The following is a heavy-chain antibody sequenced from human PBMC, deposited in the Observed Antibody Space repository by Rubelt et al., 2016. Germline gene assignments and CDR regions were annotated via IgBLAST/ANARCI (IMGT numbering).Heavy chain of an antibody. D-gene: IGHD6-6*01. J-gene: IGHJ2*01. CDR2: ISAYNGNT. CDR3: ARDRIRIAARQGWYFDL. V-gene: IGHV1-18*01. Sequence: QVQLVQSGAEVKKPGASVKVSCKASGYTFTSYGISGVRQAPGQWLEWMGWISAYNGNTNYAQKLQGRVTMTTDTSTSTAYMELRSLRSDDTAVYYCARDRIRIAARQGWYFDLWGRGTLVTVSS. CDR1: GYTFTSYG.